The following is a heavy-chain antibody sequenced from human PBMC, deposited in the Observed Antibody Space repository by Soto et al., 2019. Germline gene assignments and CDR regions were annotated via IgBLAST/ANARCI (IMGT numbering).Heavy chain of an antibody. CDR1: GFDFRYYA. CDR3: AAGPRSNRLSMFGEDY. CDR2: ISAAGTTT. D-gene: IGHD3-10*02. V-gene: IGHV3-23*01. J-gene: IGHJ4*02. Sequence: QLLESGGRLVQPGGSLRLSCAASGFDFRYYAMFWVRQAPGQGLEWVSGISAAGTTTYYADSVKGRFTISRDNSMNTLHLQMNSLRSDDTAVYYCAAGPRSNRLSMFGEDYWGQGTLVTVSS.